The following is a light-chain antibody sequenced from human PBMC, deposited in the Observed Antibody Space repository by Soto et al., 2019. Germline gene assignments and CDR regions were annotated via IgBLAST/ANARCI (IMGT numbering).Light chain of an antibody. V-gene: IGKV1-39*01. CDR1: QSISNY. Sequence: DIQMTQSPPSLSASVGDRFTITCRASQSISNYLNWYQQKPGKAPKLLIYAASSLQSGVPSRFSGSGSGTDFTLTISSLQPEDFATYYCQQSYSTPLTFGGGTKVDIK. J-gene: IGKJ4*01. CDR3: QQSYSTPLT. CDR2: AAS.